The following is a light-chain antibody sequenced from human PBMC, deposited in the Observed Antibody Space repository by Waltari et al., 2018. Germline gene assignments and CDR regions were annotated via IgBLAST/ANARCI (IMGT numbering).Light chain of an antibody. J-gene: IGKJ1*01. Sequence: SCRAIQSVSRALVWYQQKPGQAPRLLIYGASTRAAGVPDRFSGSGSGTDFSLTISRLDPEDFAVYYCQHNVKLPVTFGQGTKVEI. CDR3: QHNVKLPVT. V-gene: IGKV3-20*01. CDR2: GAS. CDR1: QSVSRA.